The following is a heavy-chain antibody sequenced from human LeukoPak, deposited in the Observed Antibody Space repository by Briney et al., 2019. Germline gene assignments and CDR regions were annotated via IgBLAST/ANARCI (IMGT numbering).Heavy chain of an antibody. Sequence: PGGSLRLSCAASAFTFSDYSKNWVRQAPGKGLELISYIDTSCSTMYYADSVMGRFTISRDNAKESLYLQMNSLRDEDTAVYYCAREDDSWGPNNLDLWGQGTMVTVSS. CDR1: AFTFSDYS. D-gene: IGHD7-27*01. V-gene: IGHV3-48*02. CDR2: IDTSCSTM. CDR3: AREDDSWGPNNLDL. J-gene: IGHJ3*01.